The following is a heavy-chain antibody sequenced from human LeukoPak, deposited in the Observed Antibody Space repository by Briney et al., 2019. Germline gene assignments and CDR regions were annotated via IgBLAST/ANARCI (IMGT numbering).Heavy chain of an antibody. D-gene: IGHD5-24*01. Sequence: PGGSLRLSCTASGFTFTSYTMSWVRQAPGKGLEWISCISVNSGTIKYADSVKGRFTISRDNAKNSLYLQMNSLRAEDTAVYYCTRSRGATKADHWGQGTLVTVSS. V-gene: IGHV3-48*04. CDR2: ISVNSGTI. J-gene: IGHJ5*02. CDR3: TRSRGATKADH. CDR1: GFTFTSYT.